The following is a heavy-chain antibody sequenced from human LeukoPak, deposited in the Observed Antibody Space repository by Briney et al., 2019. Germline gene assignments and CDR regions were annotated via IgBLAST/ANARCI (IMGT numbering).Heavy chain of an antibody. V-gene: IGHV1-24*01. Sequence: ASVKVSCKVSGYTLTELSMHWVRQAPGKGLEWMGGFDPEDGETIYAQKFQGRVTMTEDTSTDTAYMELSSLRSEDTAVYYCATDRYLGATAVGYYYGMDVWGQGTTVTVSS. CDR2: FDPEDGET. D-gene: IGHD1-26*01. CDR3: ATDRYLGATAVGYYYGMDV. J-gene: IGHJ6*02. CDR1: GYTLTELS.